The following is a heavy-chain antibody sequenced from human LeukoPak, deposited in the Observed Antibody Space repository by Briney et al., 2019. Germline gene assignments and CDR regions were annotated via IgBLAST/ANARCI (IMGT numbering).Heavy chain of an antibody. J-gene: IGHJ4*02. V-gene: IGHV3-23*01. Sequence: GGSLRLSCAASGFTFSSYAMSWVRQAPGKGLEWVSTISSTSDRTLYADSVKDRFTISRDNSKKTLYLQMNSLRAEDTAVYYCAQDPVTIFGVAIDYWGQGTLVAVSS. CDR1: GFTFSSYA. D-gene: IGHD3-3*01. CDR2: ISSTSDRT. CDR3: AQDPVTIFGVAIDY.